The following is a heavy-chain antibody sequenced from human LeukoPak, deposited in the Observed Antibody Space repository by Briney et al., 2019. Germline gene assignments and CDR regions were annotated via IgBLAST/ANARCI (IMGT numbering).Heavy chain of an antibody. D-gene: IGHD5-24*01. J-gene: IGHJ6*02. V-gene: IGHV4-34*01. CDR3: ARRRPIRGSADV. Sequence: SETLSLTCAVYGGSFSGYYWSWIRQPPGKGLEWIGEINHSGSTNYNPSLKSRVTISVDTSKNQFSLKLSSVTAADTAVYYCARRRPIRGSADVWGQGTTVTVSS. CDR1: GGSFSGYY. CDR2: INHSGST.